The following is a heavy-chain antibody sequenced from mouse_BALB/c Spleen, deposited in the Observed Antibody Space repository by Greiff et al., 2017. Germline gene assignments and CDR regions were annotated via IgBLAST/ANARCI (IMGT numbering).Heavy chain of an antibody. CDR1: GYSFTSYY. J-gene: IGHJ1*01. CDR3: ARVRLRRDGYFDV. Sequence: VQLQQSGPELMKPGASVKISCKASGYSFTSYYMHWVKQSHGKSLEWIGYIDPFNGGTSYNQKFKGKATLTVDKSSSTAYMHLSSLTSEDSAVYYCARVRLRRDGYFDVWGAGTTVTVSS. CDR2: IDPFNGGT. V-gene: IGHV1S135*01. D-gene: IGHD2-4*01.